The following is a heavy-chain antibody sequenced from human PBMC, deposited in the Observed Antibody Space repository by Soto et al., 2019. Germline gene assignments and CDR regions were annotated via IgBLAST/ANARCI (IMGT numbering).Heavy chain of an antibody. CDR1: GGSISSYY. Sequence: SETLSLTCTVSGGSISSYYWSWIRQPPGKGLEWIGYIYYSGSTNYNPSLKSRVTISVDTSKNQFSLKLSSVTAADTAVYYCARSAMSGSYHSYYYGMDVWGQGTTVTVSS. D-gene: IGHD1-26*01. J-gene: IGHJ6*02. V-gene: IGHV4-59*01. CDR2: IYYSGST. CDR3: ARSAMSGSYHSYYYGMDV.